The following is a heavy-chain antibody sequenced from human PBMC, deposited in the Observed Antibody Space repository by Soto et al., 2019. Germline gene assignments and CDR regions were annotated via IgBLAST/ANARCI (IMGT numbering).Heavy chain of an antibody. CDR3: ARLGGYCSTTSCYGYYGMDV. J-gene: IGHJ6*02. D-gene: IGHD2-2*01. CDR1: GDSITNISYY. CDR2: IYYSGST. V-gene: IGHV4-39*01. Sequence: PSETLSLTCSVSGDSITNISYYWGCIRQPPGKGLEWIGTIYYSGSTYYNPSLKSPVTISVDTSKNQFSLKLSSVTAADTAVYYCARLGGYCSTTSCYGYYGMDVWGQGTTVTVSS.